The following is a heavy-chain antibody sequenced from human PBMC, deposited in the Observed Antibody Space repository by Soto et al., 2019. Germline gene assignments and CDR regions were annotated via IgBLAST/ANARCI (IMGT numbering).Heavy chain of an antibody. J-gene: IGHJ5*02. CDR2: INAGNGNT. CDR3: ARDRRRPSYYYDSSGYYGSSWFDP. V-gene: IGHV1-3*01. Sequence: GASVKVSCKASGYTFTSYAMHWVRQAPGQRLEWMGWINAGNGNTKYSQKFQGRVTITRDTSASTAHMELSSLRSEDTAVYYCARDRRRPSYYYDSSGYYGSSWFDPWGQGTLVTVSS. D-gene: IGHD3-22*01. CDR1: GYTFTSYA.